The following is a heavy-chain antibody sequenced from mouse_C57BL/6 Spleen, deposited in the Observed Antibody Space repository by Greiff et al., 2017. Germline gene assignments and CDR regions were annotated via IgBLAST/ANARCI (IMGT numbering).Heavy chain of an antibody. CDR3: ARRKITDWYFDV. D-gene: IGHD2-4*01. Sequence: QVQLQQPGAELVKPGASVKLSCKASGYTFTSYWMQWVKQRPGQGLEWIGEIDPSDSYTNYNQKFKCKATLTVDTSSSTAYLQRSSLTSEDSAVYYCARRKITDWYFDVWGTGTTVTVSS. CDR2: IDPSDSYT. V-gene: IGHV1-50*01. CDR1: GYTFTSYW. J-gene: IGHJ1*03.